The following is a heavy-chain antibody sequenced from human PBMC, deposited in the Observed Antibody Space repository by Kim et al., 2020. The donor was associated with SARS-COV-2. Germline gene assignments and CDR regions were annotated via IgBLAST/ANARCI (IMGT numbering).Heavy chain of an antibody. J-gene: IGHJ4*02. D-gene: IGHD5-18*01. CDR3: ARGDTAIDY. V-gene: IGHV3-53*01. Sequence: GGHTYYADSVKGRFTISRDKSKNTVYLQMNSLRVEDTAVYYCARGDTAIDYWGQGTLVTVSS. CDR2: GGHT.